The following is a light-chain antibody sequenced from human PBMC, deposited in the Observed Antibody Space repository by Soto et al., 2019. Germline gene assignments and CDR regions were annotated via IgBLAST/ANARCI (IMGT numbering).Light chain of an antibody. CDR3: QQRTTWPLT. Sequence: EIVLTQSPATLSLSPGERATLSCRASQSVSSYLAWYQQKPGQAPRLLIYDASSRATGIPARFTGSGSGTDFTLTIASLEPEDFAVYYCQQRTTWPLTFGGGTKVAIK. V-gene: IGKV3-11*01. CDR1: QSVSSY. J-gene: IGKJ4*01. CDR2: DAS.